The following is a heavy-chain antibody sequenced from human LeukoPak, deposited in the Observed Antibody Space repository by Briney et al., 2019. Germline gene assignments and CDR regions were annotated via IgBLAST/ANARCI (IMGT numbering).Heavy chain of an antibody. CDR3: VKHGPGGRGYLDV. Sequence: SETLSLTCTVSGGSISSHYWSWVRLSPAKGLEWIGYIFYSGSTDYSPSLTSRVTISIDTSKRYLSLNLSSVTAADTAVYYCVKHGPGGRGYLDVWGVGTTVTVS. CDR1: GGSISSHY. D-gene: IGHD1-1*01. V-gene: IGHV4-59*11. CDR2: IFYSGST. J-gene: IGHJ6*03.